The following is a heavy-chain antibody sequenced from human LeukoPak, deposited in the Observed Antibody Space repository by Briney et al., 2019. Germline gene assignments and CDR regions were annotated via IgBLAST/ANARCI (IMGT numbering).Heavy chain of an antibody. Sequence: PSETLSLTCTVSGGSISSYYWSWIRQPPGKGLEWIGYIYYSGSTNYNPSLKSRVTISVDTSKNQFSLKLSSVTAAGTAVYYCARASSGWYSLFDSWGQGTLVTVSS. CDR3: ARASSGWYSLFDS. J-gene: IGHJ4*02. CDR2: IYYSGST. D-gene: IGHD6-19*01. V-gene: IGHV4-59*01. CDR1: GGSISSYY.